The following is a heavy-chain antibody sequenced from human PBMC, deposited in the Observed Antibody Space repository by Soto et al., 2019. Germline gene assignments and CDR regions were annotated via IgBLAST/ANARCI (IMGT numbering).Heavy chain of an antibody. CDR2: IYHSGST. CDR1: GGSISSSNW. J-gene: IGHJ6*02. V-gene: IGHV4-4*02. CDR3: ARTLNSGSYSGPDYYYYGMEV. Sequence: PSETLSLTCAVSGGSISSSNWWSWVRQPPGKGLEWTGEIYHSGSTNYNPSLKSRVTISVDKSKNQFSLKLSSVTAADTAVYYCARTLNSGSYSGPDYYYYGMEVWGQGTTVTVSS. D-gene: IGHD1-26*01.